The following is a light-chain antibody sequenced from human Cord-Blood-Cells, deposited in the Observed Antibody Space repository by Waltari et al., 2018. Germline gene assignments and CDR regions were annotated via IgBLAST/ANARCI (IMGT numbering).Light chain of an antibody. CDR2: SNK. CDR1: SSNIGRNT. CDR3: AAWDESLNGVV. V-gene: IGLV1-44*01. J-gene: IGLJ2*01. Sequence: QSVLTQPPSASGTPGQRVTISCSGSSSNIGRNTLNWYQQLPRTAPKLLIYSNKQRPSGVPDRFSGSKSGTSASLAISGLQSEDEADYYCAAWDESLNGVVFGGGTKLTVL.